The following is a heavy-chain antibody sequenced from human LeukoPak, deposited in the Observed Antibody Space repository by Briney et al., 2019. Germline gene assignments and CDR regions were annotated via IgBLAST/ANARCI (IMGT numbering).Heavy chain of an antibody. V-gene: IGHV3-30*18. CDR2: ISYDGSNK. CDR1: GFTFSSYG. D-gene: IGHD3-9*01. CDR3: AKEFDILTGYPCYFDY. Sequence: GRSLRLSCAASGFTFSSYGMHWVRQAPGKGLEWVAVISYDGSNKYYADSVKGRFTISRDNSKNTLYLQMNSLRAEDTAVYYCAKEFDILTGYPCYFDYWGQGTLVTVSS. J-gene: IGHJ4*02.